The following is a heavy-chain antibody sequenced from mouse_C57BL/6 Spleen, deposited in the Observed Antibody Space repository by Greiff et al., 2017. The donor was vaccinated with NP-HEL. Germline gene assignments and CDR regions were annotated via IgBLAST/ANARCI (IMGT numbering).Heavy chain of an antibody. V-gene: IGHV5-4*03. J-gene: IGHJ1*03. Sequence: DVKLVESGGGLVKPGGSLKLSCAASGFTFSSYAMSWVRQTPEKRLEWVATISDGGSYTYYPDNVKGRFTISRDNAKNNLYLQMSHLKSEDTAMYYCARKHYGTYWNFDVWGTGTTVTVSS. CDR2: ISDGGSYT. CDR1: GFTFSSYA. CDR3: ARKHYGTYWNFDV. D-gene: IGHD1-1*01.